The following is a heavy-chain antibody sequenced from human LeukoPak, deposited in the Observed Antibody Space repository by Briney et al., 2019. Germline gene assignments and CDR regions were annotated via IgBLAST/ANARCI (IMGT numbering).Heavy chain of an antibody. V-gene: IGHV4-34*01. CDR3: ASFPVGYCSSTSCHDY. CDR1: GGSFSGYY. J-gene: IGHJ4*02. CDR2: INHSGST. Sequence: SETLSLTCAVYGGSFSGYYWSWIRQPPGKGLEWIGEINHSGSTNYNPSLKSRVTISVDTSKNQFSLKLSSVTAADTAVYYCASFPVGYCSSTSCHDYGGQGTLVTVSS. D-gene: IGHD2-2*01.